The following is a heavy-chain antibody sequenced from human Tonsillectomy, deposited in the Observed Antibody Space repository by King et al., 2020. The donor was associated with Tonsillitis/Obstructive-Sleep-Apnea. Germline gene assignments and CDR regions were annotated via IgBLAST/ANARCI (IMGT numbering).Heavy chain of an antibody. D-gene: IGHD4/OR15-4a*01. V-gene: IGHV4-39*01. J-gene: IGHJ4*02. CDR1: GGSISSSSYY. CDR2: IYYSGST. Sequence: QLQLQESGPGLVKPSETLSLTCTVSGGSISSSSYYWGWIRQPPGKGLEWIGSIYYSGSTYYNPSLKSRVTISVDTSKNQFSLKLSSVTAADTAVYYCARARTCGVLFDYWGQGTLVTVSS. CDR3: ARARTCGVLFDY.